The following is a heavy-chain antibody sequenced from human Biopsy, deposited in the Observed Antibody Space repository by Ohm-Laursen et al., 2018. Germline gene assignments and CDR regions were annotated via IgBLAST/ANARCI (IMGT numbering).Heavy chain of an antibody. CDR2: RFHSVSP. CDR3: VRLNRRGNIIFFDY. J-gene: IGHJ4*02. Sequence: SQTLSLTCTVSGGSITADFWTWIRQTPGERLEWIGYRFHSVSPMYNPSLKSRVTISVDTSKSQFSLTLTSVTAADTAVYYCVRLNRRGNIIFFDYWGRGTLVTVSS. CDR1: GGSITADF. D-gene: IGHD3/OR15-3a*01. V-gene: IGHV4-59*08.